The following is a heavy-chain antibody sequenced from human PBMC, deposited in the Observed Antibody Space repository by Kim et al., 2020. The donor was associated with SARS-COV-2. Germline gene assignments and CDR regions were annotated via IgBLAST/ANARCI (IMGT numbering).Heavy chain of an antibody. CDR3: ARRSSDILTGYPLDY. Sequence: PPFQGKVTISADKSISTAYLQWSSLKASDTAMYYCARRSSDILTGYPLDYWGQGTLVTVSS. V-gene: IGHV5-51*01. J-gene: IGHJ4*02. D-gene: IGHD3-9*01.